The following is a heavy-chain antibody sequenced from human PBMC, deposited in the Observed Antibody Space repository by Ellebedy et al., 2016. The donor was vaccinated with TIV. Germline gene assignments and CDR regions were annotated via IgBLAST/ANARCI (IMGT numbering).Heavy chain of an antibody. CDR2: IIPIFGTA. D-gene: IGHD1-26*01. V-gene: IGHV1-69*13. J-gene: IGHJ1*01. Sequence: SVKVSXXASGGTFSSYAISWVRQAPGQGLEWMGGIIPIFGTANYAQKFQGRVTITADESTSTAYMELSSLRSEDTAVYYCAREGVSGSHTKGPIQHWGQGTLVTVSS. CDR1: GGTFSSYA. CDR3: AREGVSGSHTKGPIQH.